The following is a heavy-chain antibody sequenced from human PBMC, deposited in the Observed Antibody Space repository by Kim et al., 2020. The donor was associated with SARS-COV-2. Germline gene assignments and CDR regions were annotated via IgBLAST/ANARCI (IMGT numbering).Heavy chain of an antibody. J-gene: IGHJ6*02. CDR1: GGSFSGYY. D-gene: IGHD2-15*01. V-gene: IGHV4-34*01. CDR3: ARALDVVLYGMDV. Sequence: SETLSLTCAVYGGSFSGYYWSWIRQPSGKGLEWIGEINHSGRTNYNPSLKSRVTISVDTSKNQFSLKLSSVTAADTAVYYCARALDVVLYGMDVWGQGTTGPGS. CDR2: INHSGRT.